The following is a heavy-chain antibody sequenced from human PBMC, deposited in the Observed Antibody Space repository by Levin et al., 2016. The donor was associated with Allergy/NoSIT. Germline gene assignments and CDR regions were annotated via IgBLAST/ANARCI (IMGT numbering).Heavy chain of an antibody. CDR2: ISSSSSYI. V-gene: IGHV3-21*04. Sequence: VRQAPGKGLEWVSSISSSSSYIYYADSVKGRFTISRDNAKNSLYLQMNSLRAEDTAVYYCAKDNPKWELYYYGMDVWGQGTTVTVSS. J-gene: IGHJ6*02. D-gene: IGHD1-26*01. CDR3: AKDNPKWELYYYGMDV.